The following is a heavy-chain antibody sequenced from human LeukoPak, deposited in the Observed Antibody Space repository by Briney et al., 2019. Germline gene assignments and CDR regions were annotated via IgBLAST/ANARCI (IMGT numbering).Heavy chain of an antibody. CDR3: ARDPLYCGGDCYFDY. J-gene: IGHJ4*02. V-gene: IGHV3-30*03. CDR1: GFTFSSYG. CDR2: ISYDGSNK. D-gene: IGHD2-21*02. Sequence: PGGSLRLSCAASGFTFSSYGMHWVRQAPGKGLEWVAVISYDGSNKYYADSVKGRFTISRDNSKNTLYLQMNSLRAEDTAVYYCARDPLYCGGDCYFDYWGQGTLVTVSS.